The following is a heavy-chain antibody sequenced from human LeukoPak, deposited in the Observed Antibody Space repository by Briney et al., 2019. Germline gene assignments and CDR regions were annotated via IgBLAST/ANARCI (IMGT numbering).Heavy chain of an antibody. CDR3: ARERAGYSSRYDAFDI. V-gene: IGHV4-4*07. D-gene: IGHD6-13*01. CDR1: GRSISSYY. Sequence: PSETLSLTCTVSGRSISSYYRRWVRQPAGEGLEWIGRIYTSGSTNYNPSLKSRVTMSVDTSKNQFSLKLSSVTAADSVGYYWARERAGYSSRYDAFDIWGQGTMVTVSS. J-gene: IGHJ3*02. CDR2: IYTSGST.